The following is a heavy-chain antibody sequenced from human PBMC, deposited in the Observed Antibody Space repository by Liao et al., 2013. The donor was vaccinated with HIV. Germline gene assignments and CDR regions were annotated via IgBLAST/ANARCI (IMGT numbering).Heavy chain of an antibody. J-gene: IGHJ6*03. CDR3: ARVQEYYHSMDV. CDR2: IYYSGNT. V-gene: IGHV4-30-4*01. Sequence: QVQLQESGPGLVKPSETLSLTCTVSGGSISSSDTYYWNWIRQPAGEGLEWIGYIYYSGNTYYNPSLKSRVLMAVDTAKNQFSLRLASATAADTAVYYCARVQEYYHSMDVWGKGTTVTVSS. CDR1: GGSISSSDTYY.